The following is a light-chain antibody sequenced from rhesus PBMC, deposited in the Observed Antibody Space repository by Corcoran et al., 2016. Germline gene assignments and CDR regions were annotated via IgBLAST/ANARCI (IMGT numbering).Light chain of an antibody. V-gene: IGKV3-10*01. CDR2: GAS. CDR1: QSVSSY. CDR3: YQHSSGYS. J-gene: IGKJ2*01. Sequence: QVILTQSPATLSLSPGERATLSCRASQSVSSYLAWYQQKPGQAPRLLIYGASSRATGIPDRFSGSGSGSDFTLTISSLEPEYVGVYPCYQHSSGYSFGQGTKVEIK.